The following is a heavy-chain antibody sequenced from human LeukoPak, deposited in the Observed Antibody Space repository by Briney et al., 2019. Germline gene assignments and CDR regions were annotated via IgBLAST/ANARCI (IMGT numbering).Heavy chain of an antibody. CDR3: ASDPYLANFWTGYPHY. J-gene: IGHJ4*02. CDR1: GLSLSNSW. CDR2: ITSDGTTT. D-gene: IGHD3/OR15-3a*01. V-gene: IGHV3-74*01. Sequence: GGSLRLSWAASGLSLSNSWMDWVRQAAGKGLVWVSRITSDGTTTYYADSVKGRFTISRDNAKNTLFLQMNSRRPEDTALYYCASDPYLANFWTGYPHYWGQGTLVTVSS.